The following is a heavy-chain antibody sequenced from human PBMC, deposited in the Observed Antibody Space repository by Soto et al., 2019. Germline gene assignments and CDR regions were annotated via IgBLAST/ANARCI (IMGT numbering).Heavy chain of an antibody. CDR1: GLTFSSSA. Sequence: SVKVSCKASGLTFSSSAVHWVRQARGHRLEWIGWIDVGSANANYAQMLQERVTISRDMSTSTAYMELNSPKTEDTAVYYCTTSFGRRDGYNPGDFFDYWGQGTLVTVSS. D-gene: IGHD5-12*01. CDR2: IDVGSANA. J-gene: IGHJ4*02. CDR3: TTSFGRRDGYNPGDFFDY. V-gene: IGHV1-58*01.